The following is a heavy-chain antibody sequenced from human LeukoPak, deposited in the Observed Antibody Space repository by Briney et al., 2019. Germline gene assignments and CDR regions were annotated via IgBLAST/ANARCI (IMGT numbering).Heavy chain of an antibody. V-gene: IGHV1-8*01. CDR1: GYTFTSYD. CDR2: MNPNSGNT. J-gene: IGHJ4*02. Sequence: GASVKVSCKASGYTFTSYDINWVRQATGQGLEWMGWMNPNSGNTGYAQKFQGRVTMTRNTSISTAYMELSSLRSENTAVYYCAVVPAAIRTFDYWGQGTLVTVSS. D-gene: IGHD2-2*01. CDR3: AVVPAAIRTFDY.